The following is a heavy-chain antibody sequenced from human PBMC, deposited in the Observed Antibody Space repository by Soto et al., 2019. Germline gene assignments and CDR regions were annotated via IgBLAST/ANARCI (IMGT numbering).Heavy chain of an antibody. J-gene: IGHJ6*02. CDR1: VFTFRSYS. D-gene: IGHD2-15*01. V-gene: IGHV3-48*02. CDR2: ISSSNRTI. CDR3: AREGWPLMQTGMDV. Sequence: GGSLRLSCAASVFTFRSYSMNWVRQSPGKGLEWVSYISSSNRTINYADSVKGRFIISRDNAKNSLSLKMHSLRDEDTAVYYCAREGWPLMQTGMDVWGQGTTVTASS.